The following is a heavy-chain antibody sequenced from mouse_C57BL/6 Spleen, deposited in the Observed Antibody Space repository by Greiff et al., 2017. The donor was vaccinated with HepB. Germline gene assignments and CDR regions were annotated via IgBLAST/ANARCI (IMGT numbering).Heavy chain of an antibody. V-gene: IGHV5-6*02. CDR2: ISSGGSYT. D-gene: IGHD1-1*01. J-gene: IGHJ2*01. CDR1: GFTFSSYG. Sequence: DVKLVESGGDLVKPGGSLKLSCAASGFTFSSYGMSWVRQTPDKRLEWVATISSGGSYTYYPDSVKGRFTISRDNAKNTLYLQMSSLKSEDTAMYYCARHATTVVATGFDYWGQGTTLTVSS. CDR3: ARHATTVVATGFDY.